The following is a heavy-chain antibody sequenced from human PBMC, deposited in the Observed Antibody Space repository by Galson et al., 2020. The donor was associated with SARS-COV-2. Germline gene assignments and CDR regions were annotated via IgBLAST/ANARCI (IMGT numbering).Heavy chain of an antibody. V-gene: IGHV4-31*03. CDR1: GGSISSGGYY. CDR2: IYYSGST. J-gene: IGHJ6*02. CDR3: ASEGVYYDSSGYYALDYGMDV. Sequence: TLSLTCTVSGGSISSGGYYWSWIRQHPGKGLEWIGYIYYSGSTYYNPSLKSRVTISVDTSKNQFSLKLSSVTAADTAVYYCASEGVYYDSSGYYALDYGMDVWGQGTTVTVSS. D-gene: IGHD3-22*01.